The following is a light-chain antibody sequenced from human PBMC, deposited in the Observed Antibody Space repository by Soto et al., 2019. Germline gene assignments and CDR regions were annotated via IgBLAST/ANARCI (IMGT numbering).Light chain of an antibody. CDR3: QQYNNWWT. V-gene: IGKV3-15*01. CDR1: QGVSSN. Sequence: EIVMTQSPATLSVSPGETASLSCRASQGVSSNLAWYQQKPGQAPRLLIYDASTRATGIPARFSGSGSGTEFTLTISSLQSEDFAVYYCQQYNNWWTFGQGTKVEIK. J-gene: IGKJ1*01. CDR2: DAS.